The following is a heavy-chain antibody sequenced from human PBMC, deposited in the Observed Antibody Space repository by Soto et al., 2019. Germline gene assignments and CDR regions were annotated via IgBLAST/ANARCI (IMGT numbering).Heavy chain of an antibody. CDR3: GRNGYTYGMDV. CDR2: IYYSGIS. CDR1: GGSTSSGGFY. Sequence: PSETLSLTCTVSGGSTSSGGFYWSWIRQHPGKGLEWIGYIYYSGISYYNPSLKSRVSISLDTSRNQFSMTLNSVTAADTAVYYCGRNGYTYGMDVWGQGATVTVSS. V-gene: IGHV4-31*03. J-gene: IGHJ6*02. D-gene: IGHD5-18*01.